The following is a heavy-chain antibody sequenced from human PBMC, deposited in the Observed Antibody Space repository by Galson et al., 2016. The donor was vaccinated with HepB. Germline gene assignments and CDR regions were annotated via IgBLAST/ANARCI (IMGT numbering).Heavy chain of an antibody. CDR1: GFTFSNYA. Sequence: SLRLSCAASGFTFSNYAMSWVRLAPGKGLEWLSTMRGSAEMRYYADSVKGRFTISRDNSINTLYLQMNSLRAEDTAIYYCAKGYNLYESTSPPGSWGQGTLVTVSS. D-gene: IGHD1-1*01. J-gene: IGHJ5*02. CDR3: AKGYNLYESTSPPGS. CDR2: MRGSAEMR. V-gene: IGHV3-23*01.